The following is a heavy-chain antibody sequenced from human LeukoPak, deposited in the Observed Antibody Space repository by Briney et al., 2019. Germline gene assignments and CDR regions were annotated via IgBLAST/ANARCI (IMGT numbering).Heavy chain of an antibody. CDR3: ARDDSYGLDY. Sequence: GGSLRLSCAASGFIFSSYEMNWVRQAPGKGLEWVSYISRGGSTIYYADSVKGRFNISRDNPKNSLYLQMNSLRAEDKALYYCARDDSYGLDYWGQGTLVTVSS. J-gene: IGHJ4*02. V-gene: IGHV3-48*03. CDR1: GFIFSSYE. CDR2: ISRGGSTI. D-gene: IGHD5-18*01.